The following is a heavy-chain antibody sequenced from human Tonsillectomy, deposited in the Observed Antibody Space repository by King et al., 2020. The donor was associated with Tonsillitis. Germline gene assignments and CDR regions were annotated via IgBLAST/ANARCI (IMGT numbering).Heavy chain of an antibody. Sequence: VQLVESGAEVKKPGASVKVSCKASGYTFTDYYMQWVRQAPGKGLEGMGWINPYSGGTNHAQNFKGRVTMTRDTSISTAYMELSRLRSDDTAVYYCARVVYSGGDCRRNYYYGINVSGQGTTVTVSS. J-gene: IGHJ6*02. CDR1: GYTFTDYY. CDR2: INPYSGGT. V-gene: IGHV1-2*02. D-gene: IGHD2-21*02. CDR3: ARVVYSGGDCRRNYYYGINV.